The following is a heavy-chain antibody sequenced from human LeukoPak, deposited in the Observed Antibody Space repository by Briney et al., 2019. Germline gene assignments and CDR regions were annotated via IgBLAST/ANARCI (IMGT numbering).Heavy chain of an antibody. V-gene: IGHV1-46*01. D-gene: IGHD6-19*01. CDR2: INPSGGST. J-gene: IGHJ4*02. CDR3: AREYRGWAFGY. Sequence: ASVKVSCKASGYTFTSYYMHWVRQAPGQGLEWMGIINPSGGSTSYAQKFQGRVTMTRDTSTSTVYMELSSLRSEDTAAYYCAREYRGWAFGYWGQGTLVTVSS. CDR1: GYTFTSYY.